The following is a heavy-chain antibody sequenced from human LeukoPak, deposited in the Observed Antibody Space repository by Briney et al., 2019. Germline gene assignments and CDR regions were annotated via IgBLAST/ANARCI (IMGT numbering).Heavy chain of an antibody. V-gene: IGHV3-23*01. Sequence: GGSLRLSCAASGFTFSSYAMRWVRQAPGKGLEWVSAISGSGGSTYYADSVKGRFTISRDNSKNTLYLQMNSLRAEDTAVYYCAKGVTVIAVAGTFGAGGQGTLVTVSS. CDR2: ISGSGGST. CDR3: AKGVTVIAVAGTFGA. J-gene: IGHJ4*02. D-gene: IGHD6-19*01. CDR1: GFTFSSYA.